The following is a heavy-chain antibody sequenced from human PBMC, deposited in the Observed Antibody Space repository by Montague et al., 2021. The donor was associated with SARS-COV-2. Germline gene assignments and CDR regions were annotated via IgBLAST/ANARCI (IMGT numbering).Heavy chain of an antibody. J-gene: IGHJ3*02. CDR2: MYYSGST. CDR3: AREGRGYCSSTSCQSAFDI. D-gene: IGHD2-2*01. Sequence: SETLSLTCTVSGGSISSYYWSWIRQPPGKGLEWIGYMYYSGSTNXNPSLKSRVTISVDTSKNQFSLKLSSMTAAVTAVYYRAREGRGYCSSTSCQSAFDIWGQGTMVTVSS. V-gene: IGHV4-59*01. CDR1: GGSISSYY.